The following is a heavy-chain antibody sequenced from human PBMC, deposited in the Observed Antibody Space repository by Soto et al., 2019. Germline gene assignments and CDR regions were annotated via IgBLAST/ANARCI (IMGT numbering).Heavy chain of an antibody. D-gene: IGHD3-10*01. J-gene: IGHJ6*02. CDR1: GDSVSSYK. CDR3: VRQGFGALHGLVDV. Sequence: QVQLQESGPGLVKPSETLSLTRTVSGDSVSSYKWSWIRQTPGKGLEWIGYIDNNGGTSYNPSLRSRVTMSVDTSTKQFALRLNSVTAADPAVYYGVRQGFGALHGLVDVWGQGTTVTVSS. CDR2: IDNNGGT. V-gene: IGHV4-59*08.